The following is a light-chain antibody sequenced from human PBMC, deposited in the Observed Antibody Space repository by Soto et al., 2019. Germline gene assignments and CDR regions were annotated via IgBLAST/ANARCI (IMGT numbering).Light chain of an antibody. CDR1: QSITSN. J-gene: IGKJ4*01. CDR3: QQYSSWVT. Sequence: EIVMTQSPVTLSLSPGDTATLSCRASQSITSNLAWYQQKPGQPPRLLIYGASTRATGIPARFSGSGSGTEFTLTISNLQSEDFAVYCCQQYSSWVTGGGGTQLEIE. CDR2: GAS. V-gene: IGKV3-15*01.